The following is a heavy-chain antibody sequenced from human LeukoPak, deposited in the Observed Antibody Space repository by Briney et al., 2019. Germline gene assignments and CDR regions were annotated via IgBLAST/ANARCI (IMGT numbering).Heavy chain of an antibody. Sequence: SETLSLTCTVSGGSISSYYWSWIRQPAGKGLEWIGRIYTSGSTNYNPSLKSRVTMSVDTSKNQFSLKLSSVTAADTAVYYCARDPLSLYCSGGSCYSWYFDLWGRGTLVTVSS. CDR1: GGSISSYY. CDR3: ARDPLSLYCSGGSCYSWYFDL. CDR2: IYTSGST. V-gene: IGHV4-4*07. D-gene: IGHD2-15*01. J-gene: IGHJ2*01.